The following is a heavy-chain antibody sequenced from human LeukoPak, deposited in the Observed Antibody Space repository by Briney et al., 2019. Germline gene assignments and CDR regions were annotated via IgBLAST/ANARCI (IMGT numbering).Heavy chain of an antibody. J-gene: IGHJ6*02. Sequence: GGSLRLSCAASGFTFSSYAMSWVRQAPGKGLEWVSAIRGSGGSTYYADSVKGRFTISRDNSKNTLYLQMNSLRAEDTAVYYCAKSDYDILTGYRYGMDVWGQGTTVTVSS. CDR1: GFTFSSYA. V-gene: IGHV3-23*01. CDR2: IRGSGGST. CDR3: AKSDYDILTGYRYGMDV. D-gene: IGHD3-9*01.